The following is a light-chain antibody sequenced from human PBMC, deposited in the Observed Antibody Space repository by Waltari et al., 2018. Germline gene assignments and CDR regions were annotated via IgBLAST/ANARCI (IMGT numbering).Light chain of an antibody. V-gene: IGKV3-15*01. CDR2: DAS. Sequence: EIVMTQSPATLSVSPEGGATLSCRASRAIASNVAWYQQKPGQPLRLLIFDASTRATGIPERFSGSWSGTEFTLTISSLQSEDSAVYFCQQFNTRYSFGQGTKLEI. J-gene: IGKJ2*01. CDR3: QQFNTRYS. CDR1: RAIASN.